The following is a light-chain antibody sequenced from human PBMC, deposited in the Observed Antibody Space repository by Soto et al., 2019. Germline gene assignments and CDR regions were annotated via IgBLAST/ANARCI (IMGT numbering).Light chain of an antibody. CDR3: QQYHSFSIT. J-gene: IGKJ5*01. CDR2: SAS. CDR1: QSINNW. Sequence: IQMTQSPSTLSASVGDRVTITCRASQSINNWLAWYQQKPGRAPKLLIYSASSLQSGVPSRFSGSGSGTEFSLTISGLQPDDFATYYCQQYHSFSITFGQGTRLEIK. V-gene: IGKV1-5*01.